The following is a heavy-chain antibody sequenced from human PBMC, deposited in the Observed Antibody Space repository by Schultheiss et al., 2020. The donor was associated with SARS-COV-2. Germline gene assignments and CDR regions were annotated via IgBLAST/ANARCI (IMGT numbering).Heavy chain of an antibody. J-gene: IGHJ3*02. D-gene: IGHD6-6*01. V-gene: IGHV3-21*01. CDR3: ARVRVAGIAARRDAFDI. Sequence: WGSLRLSCAASGFTFSSYSMNWVRQAPGKGLEWVSSISSSSSYIYYADSVKGRFTISRDNAKNSLYLQMNSLRAEDTAVYYCARVRVAGIAARRDAFDIWGQGTMVTVSS. CDR2: ISSSSSYI. CDR1: GFTFSSYS.